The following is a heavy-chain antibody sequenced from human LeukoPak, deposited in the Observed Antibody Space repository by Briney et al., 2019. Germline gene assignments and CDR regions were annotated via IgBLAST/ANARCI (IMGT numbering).Heavy chain of an antibody. J-gene: IGHJ5*02. CDR1: GGSFSGYY. CDR3: ARGVRVVAATGIAFMARGFDP. CDR2: INHSGST. V-gene: IGHV4-34*01. D-gene: IGHD2-15*01. Sequence: PSETLSLTCAVYGGSFSGYYWSWIRQPPGKGLEWIGEINHSGSTTYNPSLKSGVTISVETSKNQLSMKLSSVTAADTAVYYCARGVRVVAATGIAFMARGFDPWGQGTLVTVSS.